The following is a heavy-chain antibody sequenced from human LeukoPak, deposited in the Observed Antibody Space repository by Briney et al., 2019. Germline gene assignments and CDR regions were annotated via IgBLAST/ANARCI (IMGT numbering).Heavy chain of an antibody. D-gene: IGHD2-2*01. CDR1: GFTFDDYA. V-gene: IGHV3-9*01. Sequence: PGGSLRLSCAASGFTFDDYAMHWVRQAPGKGLAWVSGISWNSGSIGYADSVKGRFTISRDNAKNSLYLQMNSLRAEDTALYYCAKGSFGSSSDAFDIWGQGTMVTVSS. CDR3: AKGSFGSSSDAFDI. J-gene: IGHJ3*02. CDR2: ISWNSGSI.